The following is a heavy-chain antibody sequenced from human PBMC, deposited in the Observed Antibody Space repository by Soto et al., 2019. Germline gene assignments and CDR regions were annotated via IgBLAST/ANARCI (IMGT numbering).Heavy chain of an antibody. V-gene: IGHV4-4*07. Sequence: NPSETLSLTCTVSGGSMNSYYWTWIRQPAGKGLGWIGRVYSSGGTHYNPSLKSRITISLDTSNNQFSLRLLSVTDADTAVYYCARGQRFSDWFDPWGQGTLVTVSS. J-gene: IGHJ5*02. D-gene: IGHD3-3*01. CDR2: VYSSGGT. CDR1: GGSMNSYY. CDR3: ARGQRFSDWFDP.